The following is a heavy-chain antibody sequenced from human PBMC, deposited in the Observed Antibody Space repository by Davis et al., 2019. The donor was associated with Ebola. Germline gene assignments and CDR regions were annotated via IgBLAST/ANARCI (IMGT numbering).Heavy chain of an antibody. D-gene: IGHD3-3*01. CDR1: GFTFSRYV. J-gene: IGHJ5*01. Sequence: GGSLRLSCAASGFTFSRYVMSWVRQAPGKGLEWVSGLSVSGTNTYYADSVKGRFTISRDNSKNTLFLEMNSLRAEDTAVYYCTKEKTDYDFWTGLNNNWFESWGQGTLVTVSS. CDR3: TKEKTDYDFWTGLNNNWFES. V-gene: IGHV3-23*01. CDR2: LSVSGTNT.